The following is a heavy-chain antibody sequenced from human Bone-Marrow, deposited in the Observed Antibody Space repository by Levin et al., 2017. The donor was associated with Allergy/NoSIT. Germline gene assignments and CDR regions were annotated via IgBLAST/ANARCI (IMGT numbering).Heavy chain of an antibody. V-gene: IGHV3-23*01. CDR2: ISGSGGST. CDR3: AKDRAAYYDSSGYSDY. Sequence: GESLKISCAASGFTFSSYAMSWVRQAPGKGLEWVSAISGSGGSTYYADSVKGRFTISRDNSKNTLYLQMNSLRAEDTAVYYCAKDRAAYYDSSGYSDYWGQGTLVTVSS. J-gene: IGHJ4*02. D-gene: IGHD3-22*01. CDR1: GFTFSSYA.